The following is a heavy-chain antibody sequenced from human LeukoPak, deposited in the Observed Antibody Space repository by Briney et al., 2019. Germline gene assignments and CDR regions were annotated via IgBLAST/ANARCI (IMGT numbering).Heavy chain of an antibody. CDR2: ISGSGGST. D-gene: IGHD3-22*01. CDR1: GFTFSNYS. J-gene: IGHJ4*02. Sequence: PGGSLRLSCAASGFTFSNYSMSWVRQAPGKGLEWVSAISGSGGSTYYADSVKGRFTISRDNSKNTLYLQMNSLRAEDTAVYYCAKLKYYYDSIFSDWGQGTLVTVSS. V-gene: IGHV3-23*01. CDR3: AKLKYYYDSIFSD.